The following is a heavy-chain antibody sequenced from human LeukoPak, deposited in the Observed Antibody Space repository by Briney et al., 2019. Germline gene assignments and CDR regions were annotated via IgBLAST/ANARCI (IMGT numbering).Heavy chain of an antibody. J-gene: IGHJ6*03. Sequence: ASVKVSCKVSGYTLTELSMHWVRQDPGKGLEWMGGFDPEDGETIYAQKFQGRVTMTEDTSTDTAYMELSSLRSEDTAVYYCATKRQWTRNQAGGYYYMDVWGKGTTVTVSS. CDR1: GYTLTELS. V-gene: IGHV1-24*01. CDR2: FDPEDGET. CDR3: ATKRQWTRNQAGGYYYMDV. D-gene: IGHD6-19*01.